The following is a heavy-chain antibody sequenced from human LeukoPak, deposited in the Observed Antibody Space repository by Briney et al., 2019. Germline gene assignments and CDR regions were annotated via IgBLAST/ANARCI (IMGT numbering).Heavy chain of an antibody. J-gene: IGHJ3*02. Sequence: PGGSLRLSCAASGFTFSSYSMNWVRQAPGKGLEWVSSISSSSSYIYYADSVKGRFTISRDNAKNSLYLQMNSLRAEDTAVYYCASPKGGSGWPDAFDIWGQGTMVTVSS. CDR3: ASPKGGSGWPDAFDI. CDR2: ISSSSSYI. D-gene: IGHD6-19*01. V-gene: IGHV3-21*01. CDR1: GFTFSSYS.